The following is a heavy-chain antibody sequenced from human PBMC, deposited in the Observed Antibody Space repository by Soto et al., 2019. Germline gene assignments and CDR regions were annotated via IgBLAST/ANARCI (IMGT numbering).Heavy chain of an antibody. D-gene: IGHD3-3*01. CDR2: ISGSGGST. V-gene: IGHV3-23*01. J-gene: IGHJ5*02. CDR1: GFTFSSYA. Sequence: EVQLLESGRGLIQPGGSLRLSCAASGFTFSSYAMSWVRQAPGKGLEWVSSISGSGGSTYYADSVKDRFTISRDSSKNTLYLQMTSLRAEDTAIYYCAKVFARLRGGGGFDPWGQGTLVTVSS. CDR3: AKVFARLRGGGGFDP.